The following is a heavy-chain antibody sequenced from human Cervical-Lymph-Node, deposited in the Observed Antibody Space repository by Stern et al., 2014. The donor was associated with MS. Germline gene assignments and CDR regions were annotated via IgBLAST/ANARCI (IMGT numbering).Heavy chain of an antibody. J-gene: IGHJ4*02. CDR1: GYTFTSYG. CDR2: ISAYNGNT. V-gene: IGHV1-18*01. CDR3: ARDGIAAAHPPPGVFDY. D-gene: IGHD6-13*01. Sequence: DQLVESGAEVKKPGASVKVSCKASGYTFTSYGISWVRQAPGQGLEWMGWISAYNGNTNYAQKLQGRVTMTTDTSTSTAYMELRSLRSDDTAVYYCARDGIAAAHPPPGVFDYWGQGTLVTVSS.